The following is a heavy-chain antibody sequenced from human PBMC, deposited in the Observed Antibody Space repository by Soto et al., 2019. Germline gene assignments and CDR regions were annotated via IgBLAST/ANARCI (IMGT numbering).Heavy chain of an antibody. Sequence: SETLSLTCAVYGGSFSGYYWSWIRQPPGKGLEWIGEINHSGSTNYNPSLKSRVTISVDTSKNQFSLKLSSVTAADTAVYYCARENSYGYYCYGMDVWGQGTTVTVSS. V-gene: IGHV4-34*01. CDR3: ARENSYGYYCYGMDV. CDR1: GGSFSGYY. D-gene: IGHD5-18*01. J-gene: IGHJ6*02. CDR2: INHSGST.